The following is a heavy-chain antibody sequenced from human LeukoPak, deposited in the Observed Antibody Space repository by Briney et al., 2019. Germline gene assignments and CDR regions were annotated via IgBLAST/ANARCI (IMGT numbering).Heavy chain of an antibody. CDR2: INHSGST. D-gene: IGHD3-3*01. CDR1: GGSFSGYY. V-gene: IGHV4-34*01. Sequence: SETLSLTCAVYGGSFSGYYWSWIRQPPGKGLEWIGEINHSGSTSYNPSLESRVTISVDTSKNQFSLKLSSVTAADTAVYYCARVDFWSGYYDAFDIWGQGTMVTVSS. CDR3: ARVDFWSGYYDAFDI. J-gene: IGHJ3*02.